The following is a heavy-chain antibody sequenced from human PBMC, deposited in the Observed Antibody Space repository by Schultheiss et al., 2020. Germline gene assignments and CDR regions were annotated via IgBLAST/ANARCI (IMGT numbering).Heavy chain of an antibody. J-gene: IGHJ4*02. V-gene: IGHV3-30-3*01. CDR1: GFTFSSYA. CDR3: ARESGIVGALDY. CDR2: RSHDGTKD. Sequence: GGSLRLSCAASGFTFSSYAMSWVRLAPGKGLECLTVRSHDGTKDHFADSVKGRVTVSRDNAKNSLYLQMNSLRAEDTAVYYCARESGIVGALDYWGQGTLVTVSS. D-gene: IGHD1-26*01.